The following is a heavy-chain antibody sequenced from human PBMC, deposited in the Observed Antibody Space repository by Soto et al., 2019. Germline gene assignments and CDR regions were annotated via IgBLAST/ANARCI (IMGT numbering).Heavy chain of an antibody. CDR3: ARGRDYLGGDFDY. CDR2: ISYDGSNK. J-gene: IGHJ4*02. D-gene: IGHD3-16*01. CDR1: GFTVSNYG. V-gene: IGHV3-30-3*01. Sequence: GSLRLSCTASGFTVSNYGMHWVRQAPGKGLKWVAVISYDGSNKYYADSVKGRFTISRDNSKNTLYLQMNSLRAEDTAVYYCARGRDYLGGDFDYWGQGTLVTVSS.